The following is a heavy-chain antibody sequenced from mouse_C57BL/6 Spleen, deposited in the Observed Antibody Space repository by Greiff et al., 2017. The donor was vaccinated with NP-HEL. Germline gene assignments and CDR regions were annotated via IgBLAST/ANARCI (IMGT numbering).Heavy chain of an antibody. CDR2: INPNNGGT. D-gene: IGHD1-1*01. CDR1: GYTFTDYY. Sequence: EVQLQQSGPELVKPGASVKISCKASGYTFTDYYMNWVKQSHGKSLEWIGDINPNNGGTSYNQKFKGKATLTVDKSSSTAYMELRSLTSEDSAVYYCASGITTGYAMDYWGQGTSVTVSS. J-gene: IGHJ4*01. V-gene: IGHV1-26*01. CDR3: ASGITTGYAMDY.